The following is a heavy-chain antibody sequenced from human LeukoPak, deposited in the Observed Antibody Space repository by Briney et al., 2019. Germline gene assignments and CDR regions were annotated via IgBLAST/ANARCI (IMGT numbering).Heavy chain of an antibody. CDR1: GGSISSGGYY. Sequence: KPSETLSLTCTVSGGSISSGGYYWSWIRQPPGKGLEWIGEINHSGSTNYNPSLKSRVTISVDTSKNQFSLKLSSVTAADTAVYYCARGRGKNFYGMDVWGQGTTVTVSS. D-gene: IGHD3-16*01. CDR2: INHSGST. CDR3: ARGRGKNFYGMDV. J-gene: IGHJ6*02. V-gene: IGHV4-39*07.